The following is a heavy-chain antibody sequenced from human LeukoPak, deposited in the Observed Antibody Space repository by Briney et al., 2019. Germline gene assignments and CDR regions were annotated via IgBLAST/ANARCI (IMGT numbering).Heavy chain of an antibody. Sequence: RTGGSLRLSCAASGFTFSSYSMNWVRQAPGKGLEWVSSISSSSSYIYYADSVKGRFTISRDNAKNSLYLQMSSLRAEDTAVYYCARDPSYSSSGGYWGQGTLVTVSS. CDR2: ISSSSSYI. CDR1: GFTFSSYS. V-gene: IGHV3-21*01. CDR3: ARDPSYSSSGGY. D-gene: IGHD6-6*01. J-gene: IGHJ4*02.